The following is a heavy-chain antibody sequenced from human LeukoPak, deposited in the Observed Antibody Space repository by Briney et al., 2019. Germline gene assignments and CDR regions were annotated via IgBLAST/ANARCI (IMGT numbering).Heavy chain of an antibody. D-gene: IGHD3-10*01. Sequence: GGSLRLSCAASGFTFSSYEMNWVRQALGKGLEWVSYISSSGSTIYYADSVKGRFTISRDNAKNSLYLQMNSLRAEDTAVYYCAREGLLWFGASANWFDPWGQGTLVTVSS. CDR2: ISSSGSTI. CDR1: GFTFSSYE. J-gene: IGHJ5*02. CDR3: AREGLLWFGASANWFDP. V-gene: IGHV3-48*03.